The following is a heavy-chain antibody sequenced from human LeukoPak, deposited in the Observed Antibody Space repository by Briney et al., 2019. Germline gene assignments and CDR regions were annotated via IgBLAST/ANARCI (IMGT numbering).Heavy chain of an antibody. V-gene: IGHV3-7*01. CDR3: VSDWTYFDGSIYYDRLDY. D-gene: IGHD3-9*01. CDR2: INKDGSTQ. J-gene: IGHJ4*02. Sequence: PGGSLRVSCAASEFTFSNYWMTWVRQAPGKGLEWVANINKDGSTQNYVDSVKGRFTISRDNARSSLYLQMNSLRAEDTAVYYCVSDWTYFDGSIYYDRLDYWGQGTLVTVSS. CDR1: EFTFSNYW.